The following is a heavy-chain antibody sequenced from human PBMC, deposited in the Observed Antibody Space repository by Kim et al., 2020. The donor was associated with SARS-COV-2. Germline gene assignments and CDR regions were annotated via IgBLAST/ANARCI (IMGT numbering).Heavy chain of an antibody. V-gene: IGHV1-69*13. CDR1: GGTFSSYA. J-gene: IGHJ1*01. CDR3: ASAVPAAPGYCSGGSCYPFVGFQH. CDR2: IIPIFGTA. Sequence: SVKVSCKASGGTFSSYAISWVRQAPGQGLEWMGGIIPIFGTANYAQKFQGRVTITADESTSTAYMELSSLRSEDTAVYYCASAVPAAPGYCSGGSCYPFVGFQHWGQGTLVTVSS. D-gene: IGHD2-15*01.